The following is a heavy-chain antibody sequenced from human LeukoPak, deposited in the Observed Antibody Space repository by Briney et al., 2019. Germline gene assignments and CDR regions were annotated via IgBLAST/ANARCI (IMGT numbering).Heavy chain of an antibody. CDR3: ATGYSGYDYPYYFDY. CDR1: GLTFSSYW. D-gene: IGHD5-12*01. V-gene: IGHV3-74*01. CDR2: INSDGSST. J-gene: IGHJ4*02. Sequence: GGSLRLSCAASGLTFSSYWMHWVRQAPGKGLVWVSRINSDGSSTSYADSVKGRFTISRDNAKNTLYLQMNSLRAEDTAVYYCATGYSGYDYPYYFDYWGQGTLVTVSS.